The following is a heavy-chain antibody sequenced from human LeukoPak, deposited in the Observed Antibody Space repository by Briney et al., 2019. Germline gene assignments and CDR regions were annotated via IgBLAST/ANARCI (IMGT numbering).Heavy chain of an antibody. Sequence: SDTLSLTCAVPGYSISSSNWWGWIRQPPGKGLEWIGYIYYSGSTNYNPSLKGRVTISLDTSKNQFSLKLSSVTAADTAVYYCARHTDSSGDYDPWGQGTLVTVSS. V-gene: IGHV4-28*01. CDR2: IYYSGST. CDR1: GYSISSSNW. J-gene: IGHJ5*02. D-gene: IGHD3-22*01. CDR3: ARHTDSSGDYDP.